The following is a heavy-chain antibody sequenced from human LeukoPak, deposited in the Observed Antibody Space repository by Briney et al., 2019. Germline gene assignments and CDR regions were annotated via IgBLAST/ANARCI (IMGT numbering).Heavy chain of an antibody. CDR3: ARAVYGFDAFDI. CDR2: INSDGYST. CDR1: GFTFSTHW. V-gene: IGHV3-74*03. Sequence: PGGSLRLSCAASGFTFSTHWMHWVRQAPGRGLVWVSRINSDGYSTKYADSVKGRFTISRDNAKNTLYLHMISLRAEGTAVYYCARAVYGFDAFDIWGQGTMVTVSS. J-gene: IGHJ3*02. D-gene: IGHD4-17*01.